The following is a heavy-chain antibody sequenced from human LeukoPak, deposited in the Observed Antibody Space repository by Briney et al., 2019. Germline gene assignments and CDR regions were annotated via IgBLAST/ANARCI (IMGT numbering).Heavy chain of an antibody. D-gene: IGHD3-22*01. CDR3: ARDHDYYDSSGTDY. Sequence: ASVKVSCKASGYTFTSYDINWVRQATGQRLEWMGWMNPNSGNTGYAQKFQGRVTMTRNTSISTAYMELSSLRSEDTAVYYCARDHDYYDSSGTDYWGQGTLVTVSS. J-gene: IGHJ4*02. CDR1: GYTFTSYD. V-gene: IGHV1-8*01. CDR2: MNPNSGNT.